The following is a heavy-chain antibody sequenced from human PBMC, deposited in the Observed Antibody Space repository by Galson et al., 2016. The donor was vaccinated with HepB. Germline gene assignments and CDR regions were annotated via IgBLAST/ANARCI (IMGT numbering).Heavy chain of an antibody. Sequence: SETLSLTCTVSGDSVSYYYWSWIRRPPGKGLEWIGHIYHSGSTDFNPSLKSRVTMSIDMSKDQFSLNLTSVTDADTAVYYCARDPRSAFDIWGHGTLFTVSS. CDR3: ARDPRSAFDI. J-gene: IGHJ3*02. CDR2: IYHSGST. CDR1: GDSVSYYY. V-gene: IGHV4-59*02.